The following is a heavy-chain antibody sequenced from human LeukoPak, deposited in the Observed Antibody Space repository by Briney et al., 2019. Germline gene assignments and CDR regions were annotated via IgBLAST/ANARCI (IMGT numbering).Heavy chain of an antibody. Sequence: PGGSLRLSCAASGFTFSSYSMNWVRQAPGKGLEWVSSISSSSSYIYYADSVKGRFTISRDNAKNSLYLQMNSLRAKDTAVYYCARDTPLGGSHIDYWGQGTLVTVSS. D-gene: IGHD2-15*01. CDR2: ISSSSSYI. J-gene: IGHJ4*02. V-gene: IGHV3-21*01. CDR1: GFTFSSYS. CDR3: ARDTPLGGSHIDY.